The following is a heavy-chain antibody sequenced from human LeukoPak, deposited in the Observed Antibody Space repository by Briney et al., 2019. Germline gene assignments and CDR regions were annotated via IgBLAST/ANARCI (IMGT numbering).Heavy chain of an antibody. CDR2: IHPGDSDT. J-gene: IGHJ2*01. D-gene: IGHD3-3*01. V-gene: IGHV5-51*01. Sequence: GESLKISCKGSGYSFTGYWIGWLRQMPGKGLEWMGIIHPGDSDTRYCPSFQGQVTISADKSISTAYLQWNSLKASDTAMYYCARHGGYYDFWSGRLYFDLWGRGTLVTVSS. CDR3: ARHGGYYDFWSGRLYFDL. CDR1: GYSFTGYW.